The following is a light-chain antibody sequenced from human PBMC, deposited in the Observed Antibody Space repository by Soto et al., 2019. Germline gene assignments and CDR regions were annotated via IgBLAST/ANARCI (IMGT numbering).Light chain of an antibody. J-gene: IGKJ1*01. CDR1: QSVSGN. V-gene: IGKV3-15*01. CDR3: QQYNNWTPRT. CDR2: GAS. Sequence: EIVMTQSPATLSVSPGERATLSCRASQSVSGNLAWYQQKPGQAPRLLIYGASTRATGIPARFSGSGSGTEFTLTISSLQSEDFAVYYCQQYNNWTPRTFGHGTKVEIK.